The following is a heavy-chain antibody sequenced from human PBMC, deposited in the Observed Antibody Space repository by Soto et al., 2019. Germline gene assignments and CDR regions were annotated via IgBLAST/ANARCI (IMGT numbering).Heavy chain of an antibody. Sequence: EVQLVESGGGLVQPGWSLRLSCAAFGFKISSSSMNWVRQAPGRGLEWVAYISDSGSNTLYVDSVKGRFTVSRDTDKTSLFLHMIGRRDEDRAVYYCARYYYDSSGYDCMDVWGQGTTVTVSS. V-gene: IGHV3-48*02. CDR1: GFKISSSS. J-gene: IGHJ6*02. CDR3: ARYYYDSSGYDCMDV. CDR2: ISDSGSNT. D-gene: IGHD3-22*01.